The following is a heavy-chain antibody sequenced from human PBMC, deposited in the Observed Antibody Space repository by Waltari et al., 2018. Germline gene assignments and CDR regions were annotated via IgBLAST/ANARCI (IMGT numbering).Heavy chain of an antibody. CDR2: IRSKAYGGTT. CDR3: TRYQLPLSHYQYYYYYMDV. CDR1: GFTFGDYA. J-gene: IGHJ6*03. V-gene: IGHV3-49*03. D-gene: IGHD2-2*01. Sequence: EVQLVESGGGLVQPGRSLRLSCTASGFTFGDYAMSWFRQAPGKGLEWVGFIRSKAYGGTTEYAASVKGRFTISRDDSKSIAYLQMNSLKTEDTAVYYCTRYQLPLSHYQYYYYYMDVWGKGTTVTISS.